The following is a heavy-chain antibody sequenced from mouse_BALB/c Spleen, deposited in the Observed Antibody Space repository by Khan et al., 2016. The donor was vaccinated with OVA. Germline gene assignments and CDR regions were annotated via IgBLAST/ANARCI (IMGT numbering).Heavy chain of an antibody. CDR2: INTETGEP. V-gene: IGHV9-2-1*01. J-gene: IGHJ2*01. CDR1: GYTFTDYS. D-gene: IGHD2-14*01. Sequence: QIQLVQSGPELKKPGETVKISCKTSGYTFTDYSMHWVKQAPGKGLKWMGWINTETGEPTYADDFKGRFAFSLETSASTAYLQINNLKNEDTATYFCARDRYDYFDYWGQGTTLTVSS. CDR3: ARDRYDYFDY.